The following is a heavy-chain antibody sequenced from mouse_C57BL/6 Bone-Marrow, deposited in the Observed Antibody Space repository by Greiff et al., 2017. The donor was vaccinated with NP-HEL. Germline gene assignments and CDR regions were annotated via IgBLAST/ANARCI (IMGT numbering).Heavy chain of an antibody. Sequence: VHLVESGAELARPGASVKLSCKASGYTFTSYGISWVKQRTGQGLEWIGEIYPRSGNTYYNEKFKGKATLTADKSSSTAYMELRSLTSEDSAVYFCAREGSYDGYPYYFDYWGQGTTLTVSS. D-gene: IGHD2-3*01. V-gene: IGHV1-81*01. CDR1: GYTFTSYG. J-gene: IGHJ2*01. CDR2: IYPRSGNT. CDR3: AREGSYDGYPYYFDY.